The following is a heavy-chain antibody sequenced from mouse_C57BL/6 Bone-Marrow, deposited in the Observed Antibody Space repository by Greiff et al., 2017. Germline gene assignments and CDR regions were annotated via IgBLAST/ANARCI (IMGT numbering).Heavy chain of an antibody. J-gene: IGHJ4*01. CDR3: ARSPAYLYARDY. CDR1: GYSFTDYN. CDR2: INPNYGTT. D-gene: IGHD5-5*01. V-gene: IGHV1-39*01. Sequence: VHVKQSGPELVKPGASVKISCKASGYSFTDYNMNWVKQSNGKSLEWIGVINPNYGTTSYNQKFKGKATLTVDQSSSPAYMQLHSLTSQDSAVYYCARSPAYLYARDYWGQGTSVTVSS.